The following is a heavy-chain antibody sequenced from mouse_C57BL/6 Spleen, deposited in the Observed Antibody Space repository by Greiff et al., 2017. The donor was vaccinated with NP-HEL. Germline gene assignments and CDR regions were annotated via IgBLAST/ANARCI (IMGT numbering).Heavy chain of an antibody. Sequence: EVKLQESGGGLVKPGGSLKLSCAASGFTFSDYGMHWVRQAPEKGLEWVAYISSGSSTIYYADKVKGRFTISRDNAKNTLFLQMTSLRSEDTAMYYCAREWLLRPFDYWGQGATLTVSS. CDR3: AREWLLRPFDY. D-gene: IGHD2-3*01. CDR1: GFTFSDYG. V-gene: IGHV5-17*01. CDR2: ISSGSSTI. J-gene: IGHJ2*01.